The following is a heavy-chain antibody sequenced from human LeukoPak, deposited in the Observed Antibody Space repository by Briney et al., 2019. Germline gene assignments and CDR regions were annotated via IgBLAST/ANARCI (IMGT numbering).Heavy chain of an antibody. CDR3: CGNWNYGRFDP. V-gene: IGHV4-4*07. CDR2: IYTSGST. J-gene: IGHJ5*02. Sequence: SETLSLTCTVSGGSISSYYWSWIRQPAGKGLEWIGRIYTSGSTNYNPSLKSRVTMSVDTSKNQFSLKLSSVTAADTAVYYCCGNWNYGRFDPWGQGTLVTVSS. CDR1: GGSISSYY. D-gene: IGHD1-7*01.